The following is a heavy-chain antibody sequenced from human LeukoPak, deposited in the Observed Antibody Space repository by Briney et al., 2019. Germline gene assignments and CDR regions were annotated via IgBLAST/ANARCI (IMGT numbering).Heavy chain of an antibody. CDR2: IIPIFGTA. V-gene: IGHV1-69*05. D-gene: IGHD1-7*01. Sequence: SVKVSCKASGGTFSSYAISWVRQAPGQGLEWMGGIIPIFGTANYAQEFQGRVTITTDESTSTAYMELSSLRSEDTAVYYCARDNYAGANWFDPWGQGTLVTVSS. J-gene: IGHJ5*02. CDR3: ARDNYAGANWFDP. CDR1: GGTFSSYA.